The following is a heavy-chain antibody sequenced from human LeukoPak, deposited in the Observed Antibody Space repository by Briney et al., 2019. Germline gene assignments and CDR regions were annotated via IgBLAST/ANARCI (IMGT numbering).Heavy chain of an antibody. V-gene: IGHV1-69*13. CDR3: AASPDPAFDI. J-gene: IGHJ3*02. D-gene: IGHD1-14*01. CDR1: GGTFSSYA. Sequence: SXTXXXTASGGTFSSYAISWVRQAPGQGLXWMGGIIPIFGTANYAQKFQGRVTITADESTSTAYMELSSLRSEDTAVYYCAASPDPAFDIWGQGTMVTVSS. CDR2: IIPIFGTA.